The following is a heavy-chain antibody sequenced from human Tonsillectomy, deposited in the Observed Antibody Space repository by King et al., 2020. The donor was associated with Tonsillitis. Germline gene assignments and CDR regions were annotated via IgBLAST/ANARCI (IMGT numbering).Heavy chain of an antibody. V-gene: IGHV1-2*02. Sequence: QLVQSGAEMKKPGASVKVSCKASGYTFIGYYIHWVRQAPGQGLEWMGWINPESGDTKDAQKFQGRVTMTRDTSISTAYMELSSLRFDDTAIYYCARDIEPLRGGPLPVVGDSWGQGTLVTVSS. D-gene: IGHD2-2*01. CDR1: GYTFIGYY. CDR2: INPESGDT. J-gene: IGHJ4*02. CDR3: ARDIEPLRGGPLPVVGDS.